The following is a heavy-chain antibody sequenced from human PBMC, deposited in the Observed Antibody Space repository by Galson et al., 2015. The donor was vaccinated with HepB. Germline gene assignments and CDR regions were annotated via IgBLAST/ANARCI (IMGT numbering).Heavy chain of an antibody. CDR2: ISGSGDST. V-gene: IGHV3-23*01. Sequence: SLRLSCAASGFTFSSYAMSWVRQAPGKGLEWVSAISGSGDSTYYADSVKGRFTISRDNSKNTLYLQMNSLRAEDTAVYYCAKCVGLSGWLGAFDYWGQGTLVTVSS. D-gene: IGHD6-19*01. CDR1: GFTFSSYA. J-gene: IGHJ4*02. CDR3: AKCVGLSGWLGAFDY.